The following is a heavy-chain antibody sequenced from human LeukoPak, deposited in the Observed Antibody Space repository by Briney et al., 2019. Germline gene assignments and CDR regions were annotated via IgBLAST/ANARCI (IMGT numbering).Heavy chain of an antibody. V-gene: IGHV4-34*01. Sequence: PSETLSLTCAVYGGSFSGYYWSWIRQPPGKGLEWIGEINHSGSTNYSPSLKSRVTISVDTSKNQFSLKLSSVTAADTAVYYCARADYSETSGLTYWGQGTLVTVSS. D-gene: IGHD3-22*01. CDR1: GGSFSGYY. J-gene: IGHJ4*02. CDR3: ARADYSETSGLTY. CDR2: INHSGST.